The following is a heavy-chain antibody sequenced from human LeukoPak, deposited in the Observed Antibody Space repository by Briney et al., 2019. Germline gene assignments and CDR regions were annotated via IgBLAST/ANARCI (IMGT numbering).Heavy chain of an antibody. D-gene: IGHD6-19*01. Sequence: GGSLRLSCAASGFTFSSYAMSWVRQAPGKGLEWVSAISGSGGSTYYADSVKGRFTISRDNSKNTLHLQMNSLRAEDTAVYYCARAQWLVPAFDIWGQGTMVTVSS. CDR2: ISGSGGST. CDR1: GFTFSSYA. CDR3: ARAQWLVPAFDI. J-gene: IGHJ3*02. V-gene: IGHV3-23*01.